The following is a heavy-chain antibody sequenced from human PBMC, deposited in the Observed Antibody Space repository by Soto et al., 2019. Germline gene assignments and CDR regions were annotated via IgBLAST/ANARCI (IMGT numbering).Heavy chain of an antibody. V-gene: IGHV1-18*01. D-gene: IGHD2-2*01. J-gene: IGHJ6*02. CDR1: GYTLSSHG. CDR3: ARDRGVVIPAFTYGMDV. CDR2: ISSYNGNT. Sequence: QVQLVQSGAEVQKPGASVKVSCKASGYTLSSHGFSWVRQAPGQGLEWMGWISSYNGNTRYAQKFQGRVTLTTDTSTSTGYMELRDLRSDDTATYYCARDRGVVIPAFTYGMDVWGQGTTVTVSS.